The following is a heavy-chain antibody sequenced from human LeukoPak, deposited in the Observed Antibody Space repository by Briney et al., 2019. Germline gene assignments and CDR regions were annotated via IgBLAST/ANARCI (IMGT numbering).Heavy chain of an antibody. CDR3: AREAGLAARGDY. J-gene: IGHJ4*02. Sequence: SQTLSLTCTVSGGSISSGGYYWSWIRQPPGKGLEWIGYIYHSGSTYYNPSLKSRVTISVDRSKNQFSLKLSSVTAADTAVYYCAREAGLAARGDYWGQGTLVTVSS. CDR1: GGSISSGGYY. V-gene: IGHV4-30-2*01. CDR2: IYHSGST. D-gene: IGHD6-6*01.